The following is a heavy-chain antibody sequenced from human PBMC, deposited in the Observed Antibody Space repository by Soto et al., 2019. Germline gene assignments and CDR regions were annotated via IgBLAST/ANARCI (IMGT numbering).Heavy chain of an antibody. V-gene: IGHV4-30-4*01. Sequence: SETLSLTCTVSGGSISSGDYYWILIRQPPGKGLEWIGYIYYSGSTYYNPSLKSRVTISVDTSKNQFSLKLSSVTAADTAVYYCAREGGVYYDSSGTTGTTWYYGMDVWGQGTTVTVSS. CDR1: GGSISSGDYY. CDR3: AREGGVYYDSSGTTGTTWYYGMDV. CDR2: IYYSGST. D-gene: IGHD3-22*01. J-gene: IGHJ6*02.